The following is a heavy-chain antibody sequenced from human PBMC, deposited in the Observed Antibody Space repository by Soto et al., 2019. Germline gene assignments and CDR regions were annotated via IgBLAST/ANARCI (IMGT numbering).Heavy chain of an antibody. V-gene: IGHV1-18*01. D-gene: IGHD3-16*01. J-gene: IGHJ4*02. CDR3: ARGGTPIDY. CDR1: GYTFTNFG. CDR2: ISAYNGNT. Sequence: QVQLVQSGAEVKKPGASVKVSCKTSGYTFTNFGLSWVRQAPGQGLEWMGWISAYNGNTNYAQNFQGRVTMTTDTYTSTDYMELRSLRSDDTALYYWARGGTPIDYWGQGTLVTVSS.